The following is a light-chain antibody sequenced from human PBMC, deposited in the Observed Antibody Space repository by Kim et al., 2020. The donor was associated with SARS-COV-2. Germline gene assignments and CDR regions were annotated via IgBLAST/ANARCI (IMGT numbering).Light chain of an antibody. CDR2: DNN. J-gene: IGLJ3*02. CDR1: NSNIVNNY. CDR3: GTWDSSLSARV. Sequence: QSVLTQPPSVSAAPGQRVTNSCSGNNSNIVNNYVSWYQQLPGTAPKLLIYDNNKRPSGIPDRFSGSKSGTSATLGITGLQTGDEADYYCGTWDSSLSARVFGGGTQLTVL. V-gene: IGLV1-51*01.